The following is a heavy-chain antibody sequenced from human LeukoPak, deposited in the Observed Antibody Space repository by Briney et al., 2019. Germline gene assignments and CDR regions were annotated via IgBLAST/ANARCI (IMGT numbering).Heavy chain of an antibody. D-gene: IGHD2-2*01. CDR1: GFTVSSNY. Sequence: PGGSLRLSCAASGFTVSSNYMSWVRQAPGKGLEWVSVIYSGGSTYYADSVKGRFTISRDNSKNTLYLQMNSLRAEDTAVYYRARDHAAASSYYYYYMDVWGKGTTVTVSS. V-gene: IGHV3-53*01. CDR3: ARDHAAASSYYYYYMDV. CDR2: IYSGGST. J-gene: IGHJ6*03.